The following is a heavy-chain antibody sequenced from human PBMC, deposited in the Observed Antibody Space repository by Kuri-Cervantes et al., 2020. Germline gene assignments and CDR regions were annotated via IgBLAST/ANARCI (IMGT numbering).Heavy chain of an antibody. Sequence: GSLRLSCAVYGGSFSGYYWSWVRQPPGKGLEWIGEINHSGSTNYNPSLKSLVTISVDKSKNQFSLKLSSVTAADTAVYYCARAPVVDIYRFDYWGQGTLVTVSS. V-gene: IGHV4-34*01. D-gene: IGHD2-15*01. J-gene: IGHJ4*02. CDR2: INHSGST. CDR3: ARAPVVDIYRFDY. CDR1: GGSFSGYY.